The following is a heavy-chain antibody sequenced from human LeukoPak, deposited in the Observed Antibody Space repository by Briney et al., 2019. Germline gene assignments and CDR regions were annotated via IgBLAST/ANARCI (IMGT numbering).Heavy chain of an antibody. CDR1: GGSFSGYY. Sequence: SETLSLTCAVYGGSFSGYYWSWIRQPPGKGLEWIGEINHSGSTNYNPSLKSRVTISVDTSKNQFSLKLSSVTAADTAVYYCARVPRIAVAGPRKYYFDYWGQGTLVTVSS. CDR3: ARVPRIAVAGPRKYYFDY. J-gene: IGHJ4*02. D-gene: IGHD6-19*01. CDR2: INHSGST. V-gene: IGHV4-34*01.